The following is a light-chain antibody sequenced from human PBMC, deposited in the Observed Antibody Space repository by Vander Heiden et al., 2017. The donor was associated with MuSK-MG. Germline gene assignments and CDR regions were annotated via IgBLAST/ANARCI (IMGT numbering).Light chain of an antibody. J-gene: IGKJ4*01. V-gene: IGKV1D-8*02. Sequence: IWVTQSPSFLSASTGDRVTITCRVSQGVSSYVAWYQQKPGKAPELLISAASTLQSGVPSRFSGSGSGTDFTLTINCLQSEDFATYYCQQYATFRLTFGAGTRVEIK. CDR2: AAS. CDR3: QQYATFRLT. CDR1: QGVSSY.